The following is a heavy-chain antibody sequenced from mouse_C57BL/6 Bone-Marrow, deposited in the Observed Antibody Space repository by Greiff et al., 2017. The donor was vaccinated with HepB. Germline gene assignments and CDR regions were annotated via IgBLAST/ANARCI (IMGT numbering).Heavy chain of an antibody. D-gene: IGHD2-3*01. V-gene: IGHV2-2*01. Sequence: VQWVESGPGLVQPSQSLSITCTVSGFSLTSYGVHWVRQSPGKGLEWLGVICSGGSTDYNAAFISRLSISKDNSKSQVFFKMNSLQADDTAIYYCARKDGYYGFAYWGQGTLVTVSA. CDR1: GFSLTSYG. CDR3: ARKDGYYGFAY. CDR2: ICSGGST. J-gene: IGHJ3*01.